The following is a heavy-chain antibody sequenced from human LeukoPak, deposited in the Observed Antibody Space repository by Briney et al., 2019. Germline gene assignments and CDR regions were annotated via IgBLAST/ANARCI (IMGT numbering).Heavy chain of an antibody. CDR2: IYYSGST. V-gene: IGHV4-59*08. D-gene: IGHD3-22*01. CDR1: GGSISSYY. CDR3: ARGGYYDSSARR. Sequence: SKTLSLTCTVSGGSISSYYWSWIRQPPGKGLEWIGYIYYSGSTNYNPSLKSRVTISVDTSKNQFSLKLSSVTAADTAAYYCARGGYYDSSARRWGQGTMVTVSS. J-gene: IGHJ3*01.